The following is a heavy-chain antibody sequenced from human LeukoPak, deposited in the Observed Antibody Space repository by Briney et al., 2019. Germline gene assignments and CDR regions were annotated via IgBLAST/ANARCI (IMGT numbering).Heavy chain of an antibody. J-gene: IGHJ4*02. CDR3: ARDDLPVATTRTLSY. CDR1: GFTFNSYS. CDR2: ISSTSVYI. D-gene: IGHD5-12*01. Sequence: GSLRLSCAASGFTFNSYSMNWVRQAPGKGLEWVASISSTSVYIYYADSVKGRFTISRDNARSSLLLHMDSLIDDDTAVYYCARDDLPVATTRTLSYWGQGTLVTVSS. V-gene: IGHV3-21*01.